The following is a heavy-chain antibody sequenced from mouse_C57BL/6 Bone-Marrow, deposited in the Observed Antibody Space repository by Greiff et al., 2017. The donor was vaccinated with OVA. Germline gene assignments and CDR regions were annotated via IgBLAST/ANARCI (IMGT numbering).Heavy chain of an antibody. V-gene: IGHV1-4*01. Sequence: QVQLKESGAELARPGASVKMSCKASGYTFTSYTMHWVKQRPGQGLEWIGYINPSSGYTKYNQKFKHKATLTADKSSSTAYMQLSSLTSEDSAVYYCARKYYSNWKAMDYWGQGTSVTVSS. D-gene: IGHD2-5*01. CDR3: ARKYYSNWKAMDY. J-gene: IGHJ4*01. CDR2: INPSSGYT. CDR1: GYTFTSYT.